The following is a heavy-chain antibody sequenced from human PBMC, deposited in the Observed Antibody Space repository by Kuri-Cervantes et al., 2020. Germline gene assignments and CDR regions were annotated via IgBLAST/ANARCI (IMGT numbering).Heavy chain of an antibody. CDR1: GGSFSGYF. CDR2: INHSGST. D-gene: IGHD4-17*01. V-gene: IGHV4-34*01. J-gene: IGHJ2*01. CDR3: ARETTHPMTTVTTKVGYWYFDL. Sequence: SETLSLTCAVYGGSFSGYFWSWIRQPPGKGLDWIGEINHSGSTNYNPSLKSRVTISVDTSKNQFSLKLSSVTAADTAVYYCARETTHPMTTVTTKVGYWYFDLWGRGTLVTVSS.